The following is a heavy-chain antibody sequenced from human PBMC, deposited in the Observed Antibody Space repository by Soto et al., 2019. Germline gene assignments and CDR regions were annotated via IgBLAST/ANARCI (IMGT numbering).Heavy chain of an antibody. CDR1: GGTLSSYA. D-gene: IGHD1-7*01. V-gene: IGHV1-69*01. J-gene: IGHJ6*02. Sequence: QVQLVQSGAEVKKPGSSVKVSCKASGGTLSSYAISWVRQAPGQGLEWMGGIIPIFGTANYAQKFQGRVTITADESTSTAYMELSSLRSEDTAVYYCARGVLDWNYAPPNYGMDVWGQGTTVTVSS. CDR3: ARGVLDWNYAPPNYGMDV. CDR2: IIPIFGTA.